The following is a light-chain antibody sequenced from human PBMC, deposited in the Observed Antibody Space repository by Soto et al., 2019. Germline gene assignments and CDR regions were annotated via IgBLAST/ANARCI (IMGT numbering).Light chain of an antibody. J-gene: IGKJ4*01. V-gene: IGKV3-15*01. Sequence: EVVMTQSPATLSVSPGERVTFSCRASQSVTTNLAWYQHKPGQSPRLLISGASTGASGIPPRFSGSGSGTEFTLTIDRLQSADFAVYYCQKYNSAPLTFGGGTKVEIK. CDR3: QKYNSAPLT. CDR1: QSVTTN. CDR2: GAS.